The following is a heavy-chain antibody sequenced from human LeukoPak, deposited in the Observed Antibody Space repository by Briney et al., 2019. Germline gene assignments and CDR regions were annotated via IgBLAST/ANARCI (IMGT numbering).Heavy chain of an antibody. CDR3: ARVNINNWHSCDY. V-gene: IGHV4-4*02. Sequence: PSGTLSLTCAVSGGSISSNNWWGWVRQPPGKGLEWIGEIYHSGSPNYNPSLKSRVTISVDKSRNHCSLNLSSVTAADTAVYYCARVNINNWHSCDYWGQGTLVTVSS. J-gene: IGHJ4*02. D-gene: IGHD1-1*01. CDR1: GGSISSNNW. CDR2: IYHSGSP.